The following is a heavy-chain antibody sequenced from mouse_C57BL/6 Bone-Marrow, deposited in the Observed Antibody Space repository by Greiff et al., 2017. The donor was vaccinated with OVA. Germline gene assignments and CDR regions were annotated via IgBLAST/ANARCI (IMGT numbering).Heavy chain of an antibody. CDR2: ISSGGDYI. V-gene: IGHV5-9-1*02. D-gene: IGHD2-2*01. CDR1: GFTFSSYA. J-gene: IGHJ4*01. CDR3: TRDQGGYDGFYYYAMDY. Sequence: EVQLVESGEGLVKPGGSLKLSCAASGFTFSSYAMSWVRQTPEKRLEWVAYISSGGDYIYYADTVKGRFTISRDNARNTLYLQMSSLKSEDTAMYYCTRDQGGYDGFYYYAMDYWGQGTSVTVSS.